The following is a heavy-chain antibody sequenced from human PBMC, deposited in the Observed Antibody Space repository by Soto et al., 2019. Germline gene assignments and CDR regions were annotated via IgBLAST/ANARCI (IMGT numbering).Heavy chain of an antibody. CDR1: GYSFNNYW. Sequence: EVQLVQSAGEVKKPGESLKISCKGSGYSFNNYWIGWVRQMPGKGLDWMGIIYPGDFDTRYSPSFQGQVTISADKSISTAFLQWSSLQASDTAMYYCALQGYDSSGYFDYWGQGTLVTVSS. V-gene: IGHV5-51*01. J-gene: IGHJ4*02. D-gene: IGHD3-22*01. CDR2: IYPGDFDT. CDR3: ALQGYDSSGYFDY.